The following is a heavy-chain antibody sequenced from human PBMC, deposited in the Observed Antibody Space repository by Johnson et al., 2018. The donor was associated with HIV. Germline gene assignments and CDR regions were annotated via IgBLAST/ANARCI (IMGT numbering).Heavy chain of an antibody. Sequence: QVQLVESGGGLVKPGGSLRLSCAASGFTFSDYYMRWIRQAPGKGLEWVSYMSSSGSTIYYADSVKGRFTISRDNAKNSLYLQMNSLRAEDTAVYYCARDRTLWQLFRPGGAFDIWGQGTMVTVSS. CDR3: ARDRTLWQLFRPGGAFDI. J-gene: IGHJ3*02. V-gene: IGHV3-11*04. D-gene: IGHD6-6*01. CDR2: MSSSGSTI. CDR1: GFTFSDYY.